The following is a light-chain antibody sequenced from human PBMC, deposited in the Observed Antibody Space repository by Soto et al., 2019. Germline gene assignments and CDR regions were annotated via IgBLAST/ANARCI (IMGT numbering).Light chain of an antibody. Sequence: DIQMTQSPSSLSASVGDRVTIACRASQGISIYLAWYQQKPGKVPQLLIYDASTLQSGVPSRFSGSGSGTDFTLTISGLQPEDVATYYCQKYNGAPLTFGGGTTVEIK. CDR2: DAS. CDR3: QKYNGAPLT. V-gene: IGKV1-27*01. CDR1: QGISIY. J-gene: IGKJ4*01.